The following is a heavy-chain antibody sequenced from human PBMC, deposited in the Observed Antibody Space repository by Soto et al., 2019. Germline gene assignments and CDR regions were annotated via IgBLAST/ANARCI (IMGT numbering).Heavy chain of an antibody. CDR2: INSDGSST. CDR3: ARAPPRTYYDILTGYYISAFAPADDAFDI. V-gene: IGHV3-74*01. J-gene: IGHJ3*02. D-gene: IGHD3-9*01. Sequence: PGGSLRLSCAASVFTFSSYWMHWVRQAPGKGQEWVSRINSDGSSTSYAESVKGRFTISRDNAKNTLYLQMNSLRAEDTAVYYCARAPPRTYYDILTGYYISAFAPADDAFDIWGQGTMVTVSS. CDR1: VFTFSSYW.